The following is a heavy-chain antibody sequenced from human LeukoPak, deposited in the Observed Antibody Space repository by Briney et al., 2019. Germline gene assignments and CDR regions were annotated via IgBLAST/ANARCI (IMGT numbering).Heavy chain of an antibody. CDR2: ISAYNGNT. D-gene: IGHD3-9*01. Sequence: ASVTVSFMASVYTFTSYGISWVRQAPGQGLEWMGWISAYNGNTNYAQKLQGRVTMTTDTSTSTAYMELRSLRSDDTAVYYCARDGHKYSSSSTIGFDPWGQGTLVTVSS. CDR3: ARDGHKYSSSSTIGFDP. CDR1: VYTFTSYG. V-gene: IGHV1-18*01. J-gene: IGHJ5*02.